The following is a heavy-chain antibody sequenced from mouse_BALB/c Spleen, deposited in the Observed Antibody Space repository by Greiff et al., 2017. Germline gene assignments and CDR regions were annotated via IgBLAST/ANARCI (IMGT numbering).Heavy chain of an antibody. CDR1: GFAFSSYD. V-gene: IGHV5-12-1*01. J-gene: IGHJ1*01. Sequence: DVHLVESGGGLVKPGGSLKLSCAASGFAFSSYDMSWVRQTPEKRLEWVAYISSGGGSTYYPDTVKGRFTISRDNAKNTLYLQMSSLKSEDTAMYYCARPMITTATQTGTFGYFDVWGAGTTVTVSS. CDR3: ARPMITTATQTGTFGYFDV. CDR2: ISSGGGST. D-gene: IGHD1-2*01.